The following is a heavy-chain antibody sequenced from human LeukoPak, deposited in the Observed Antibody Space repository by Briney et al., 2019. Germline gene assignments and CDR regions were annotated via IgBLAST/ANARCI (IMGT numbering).Heavy chain of an antibody. CDR3: AKDRSGRRFVVVPAASMWFDP. J-gene: IGHJ5*02. D-gene: IGHD2-2*01. CDR1: GFTFSSYG. CDR2: ISYDGSNK. Sequence: GGSLRLSCAASGFTFSSYGMHWVRQAPGKGLEWVAVISYDGSNKYYADSVKGRFTISRDNSKNTLYLQMNSLRAEDTAVYYCAKDRSGRRFVVVPAASMWFDPWGQGTLVTVSS. V-gene: IGHV3-30*18.